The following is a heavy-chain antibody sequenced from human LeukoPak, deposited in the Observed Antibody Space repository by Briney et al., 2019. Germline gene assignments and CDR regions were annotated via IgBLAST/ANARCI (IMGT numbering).Heavy chain of an antibody. CDR3: ARVWVNSIDV. D-gene: IGHD3-16*01. V-gene: IGHV3-30*04. J-gene: IGHJ6*03. CDR2: ISYDGSNK. CDR1: GVTFSSYA. Sequence: PGGSLRLSCAASGVTFSSYAMHWVRQAPGKGLEWVAVISYDGSNKYYADSVKGRFTISRDNSKNTLYMQMNSLRAEDTAGYYCARVWVNSIDVWGKGTTVTVSS.